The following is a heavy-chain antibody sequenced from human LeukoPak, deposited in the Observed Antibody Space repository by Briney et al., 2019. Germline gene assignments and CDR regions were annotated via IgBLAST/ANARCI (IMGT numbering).Heavy chain of an antibody. CDR1: GFPFSSYG. CDR3: AKRSGYSYGPFDY. Sequence: GGSLRLSCTASGFPFSSYGMTWVRQAPGKGLEWVSTITGSGGTTYYADSVKGRFTISRDNSKNTLYLQMNSLRAEDTAIYYCAKRSGYSYGPFDYWGQGTLVTVSS. V-gene: IGHV3-23*01. CDR2: ITGSGGTT. J-gene: IGHJ4*02. D-gene: IGHD5-18*01.